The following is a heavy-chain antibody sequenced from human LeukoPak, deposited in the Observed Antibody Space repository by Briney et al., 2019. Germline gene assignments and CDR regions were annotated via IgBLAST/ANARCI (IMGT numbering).Heavy chain of an antibody. CDR3: ARAQGCDY. CDR1: GFTFSNYW. Sequence: GGSLRLSCAASGFTFSNYWMNWVRQAPGKGLEWVANIKQDGSEKYYVDSVKGRFTISRDNAKKSLYLQMNSLRAEDTAVYYCARAQGCDYWGQGTLVTVSS. CDR2: IKQDGSEK. V-gene: IGHV3-7*04. J-gene: IGHJ4*02.